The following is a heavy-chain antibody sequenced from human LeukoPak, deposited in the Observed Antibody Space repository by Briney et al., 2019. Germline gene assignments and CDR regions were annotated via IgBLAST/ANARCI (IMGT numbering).Heavy chain of an antibody. CDR1: GYTFTGYY. Sequence: ASVKVSCKASGYTFTGYYMHWVRQAPGQGLEWMGWINPNSGGTNYAQKFQGRVTMTRDTSISTAYIELSRLRSDDTAVYYCARDREATMVRGVASYGMDVWGQGTTVTVSS. V-gene: IGHV1-2*02. J-gene: IGHJ6*02. CDR2: INPNSGGT. D-gene: IGHD3-10*01. CDR3: ARDREATMVRGVASYGMDV.